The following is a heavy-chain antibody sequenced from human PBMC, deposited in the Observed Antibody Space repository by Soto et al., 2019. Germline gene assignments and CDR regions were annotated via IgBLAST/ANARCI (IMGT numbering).Heavy chain of an antibody. Sequence: PSETLSLTCTVSGGSISSYYWSWIRQPPGKGLEWIGYIYYSGSTNYNPSLKSRVTISVDTSKNQFSLKLSSVTAADTAVYYCARGMAVAGHYFDYWGQGTLVTVS. CDR3: ARGMAVAGHYFDY. D-gene: IGHD6-19*01. J-gene: IGHJ4*02. V-gene: IGHV4-59*12. CDR2: IYYSGST. CDR1: GGSISSYY.